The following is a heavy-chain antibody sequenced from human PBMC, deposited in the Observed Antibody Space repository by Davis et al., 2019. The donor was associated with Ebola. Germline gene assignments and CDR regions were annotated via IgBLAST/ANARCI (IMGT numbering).Heavy chain of an antibody. CDR3: ARSQQIYYYYMDV. J-gene: IGHJ6*03. CDR1: GYSFTSYW. Sequence: GESLKISCKGSGYSFTSYWIGWVRQMPGKGLEWMGIIYPGDSDTRYSPSFQGQVTISADKSISTAYLQWSSLKASDTAMYYCARSQQIYYYYMDVWGKGTTVTVSS. CDR2: IYPGDSDT. D-gene: IGHD6-13*01. V-gene: IGHV5-51*01.